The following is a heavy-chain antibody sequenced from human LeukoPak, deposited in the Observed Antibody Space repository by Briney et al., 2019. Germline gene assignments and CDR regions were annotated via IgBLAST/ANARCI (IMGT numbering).Heavy chain of an antibody. Sequence: GESLKICCKGSGYSFTSYWIGWVRQMPGKGLEWMGIIYPGDCDTRYSPSFQCHVNISTDKSTSTAYPQWSSLKASDTAMYSCARIQGWFDPWGQGTLVTVSS. CDR1: GYSFTSYW. V-gene: IGHV5-51*01. CDR3: ARIQGWFDP. J-gene: IGHJ5*02. D-gene: IGHD1-1*01. CDR2: IYPGDCDT.